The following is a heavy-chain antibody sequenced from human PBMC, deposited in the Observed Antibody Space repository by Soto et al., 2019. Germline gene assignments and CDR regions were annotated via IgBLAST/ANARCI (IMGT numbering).Heavy chain of an antibody. CDR1: GGSISSYY. CDR3: AREGNLGRWIQPLDS. Sequence: SETLSVTCTVAGGSISSYYWGWIRQYPGKGLEWIGTIYSTENTYYHPSLQSRVTISVDTSMNQFSLKLSSVTAADTAVYFCAREGNLGRWIQPLDSWGQGTLVTVSS. V-gene: IGHV4-39*07. J-gene: IGHJ4*02. D-gene: IGHD2-2*03. CDR2: IYSTENT.